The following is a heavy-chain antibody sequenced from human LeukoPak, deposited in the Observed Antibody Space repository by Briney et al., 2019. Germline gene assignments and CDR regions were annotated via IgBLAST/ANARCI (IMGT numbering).Heavy chain of an antibody. V-gene: IGHV3-7*01. CDR2: IKEDGSES. J-gene: IGHJ4*02. Sequence: PGGSLRLSCAASGFTFSNYWMSWVRQAPGKGLEWVANIKEDGSESHYVGSVRGRFTISRDNAKKSLYLQMNSLRAEDTAVYYCARDVGAAPGRGYLDYWGQGTLVTVSS. CDR1: GFTFSNYW. CDR3: ARDVGAAPGRGYLDY. D-gene: IGHD6-13*01.